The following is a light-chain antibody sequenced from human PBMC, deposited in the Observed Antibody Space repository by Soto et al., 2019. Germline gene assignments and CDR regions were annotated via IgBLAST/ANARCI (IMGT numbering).Light chain of an antibody. CDR3: QQRSNWPLT. Sequence: EIVLTQSPATLSLSPGERATLSCRASQNVNNYLAWYQQRPGQAPRLLIYDASNRATGLPARFSGSGSGTDFTLNISSLEPEDFAVYYCQQRSNWPLTFGGGTKVEIK. J-gene: IGKJ4*01. V-gene: IGKV3-11*01. CDR2: DAS. CDR1: QNVNNY.